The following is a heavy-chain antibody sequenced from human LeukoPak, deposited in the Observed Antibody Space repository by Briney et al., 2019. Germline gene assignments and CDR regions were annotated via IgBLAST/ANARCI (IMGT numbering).Heavy chain of an antibody. CDR2: INWNGGST. Sequence: GGSLRLSCAASGFTFDDYGMSWVRQAPGKGLEWVSGINWNGGSTGYADSVKGRFTISRDNAKNSLYLQMNSLRTEDTALYYCAKAPNDYGDYVYYFDYWGQGTLVTVSS. V-gene: IGHV3-20*04. CDR3: AKAPNDYGDYVYYFDY. CDR1: GFTFDDYG. D-gene: IGHD4-17*01. J-gene: IGHJ4*02.